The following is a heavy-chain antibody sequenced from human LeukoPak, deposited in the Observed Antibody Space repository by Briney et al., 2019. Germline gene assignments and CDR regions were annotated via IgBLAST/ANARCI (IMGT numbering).Heavy chain of an antibody. J-gene: IGHJ6*03. CDR1: VGSFSGYY. CDR3: ARVYYDFWSGYYPLSSYSYYMDV. D-gene: IGHD3-3*01. CDR2: INLIGST. Sequence: SETLSLTCAVYVGSFSGYYWSWGRHPPGQGLGGSGEINLIGSTNYNPSHKSRVTISVDTSNNQFSLTLSSANAADTAVYYCARVYYDFWSGYYPLSSYSYYMDVWGKGTTVTVSS. V-gene: IGHV4-34*01.